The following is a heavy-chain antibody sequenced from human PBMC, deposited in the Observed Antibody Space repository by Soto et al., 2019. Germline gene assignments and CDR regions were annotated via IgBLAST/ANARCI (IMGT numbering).Heavy chain of an antibody. Sequence: QVQLVESGGGVVQPGRSLRLSCAASGFTVSAYTMHWVRQAPGKGLEWVAVISSDGNHKYYPDSVKGRFTIARDTSTNTLYLQMNSLRAEDTAVDYCERWEQPLFDYWGQGTLVTVSS. CDR2: ISSDGNHK. D-gene: IGHD1-26*01. J-gene: IGHJ4*02. CDR1: GFTVSAYT. CDR3: ERWEQPLFDY. V-gene: IGHV3-30-3*01.